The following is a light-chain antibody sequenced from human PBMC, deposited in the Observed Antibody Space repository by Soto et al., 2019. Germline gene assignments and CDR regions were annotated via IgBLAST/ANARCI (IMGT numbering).Light chain of an antibody. V-gene: IGLV2-14*03. CDR2: DVS. J-gene: IGLJ2*01. Sequence: QSALTQPASVSGSPGQSITISCTGTSSDVGGYNYVSWYQQHPGKAPKLIIYDVSNRPSGVSNRFSGSKSGNAASLTIAGLQAEDAADYYRCSYTSSSARVFGAGTKLTVL. CDR1: SSDVGGYNY. CDR3: CSYTSSSARV.